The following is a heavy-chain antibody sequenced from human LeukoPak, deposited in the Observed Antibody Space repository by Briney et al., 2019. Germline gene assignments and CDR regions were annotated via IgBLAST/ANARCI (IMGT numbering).Heavy chain of an antibody. J-gene: IGHJ6*03. Sequence: SETLSLTCAVYGGSFSGYYWSWIRQPPGKGLEWIGEINHSGSTNYNPSLKSRVTISVDTSKNQFSLKLSSVTAADTAVYYCASLSGCSSTSCYGEYYYMDVWGKGTTVTVSS. CDR2: INHSGST. V-gene: IGHV4-34*01. CDR1: GGSFSGYY. CDR3: ASLSGCSSTSCYGEYYYMDV. D-gene: IGHD2-2*01.